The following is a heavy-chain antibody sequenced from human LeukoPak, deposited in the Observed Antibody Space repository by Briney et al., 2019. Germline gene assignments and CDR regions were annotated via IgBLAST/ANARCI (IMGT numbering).Heavy chain of an antibody. J-gene: IGHJ1*01. CDR3: ARAPPFQH. CDR1: GFTFSSYS. V-gene: IGHV3-48*01. CDR2: ISSSSTI. Sequence: GGSLRLSCAASGFTFSSYSMNWVRQAPGKGLEWVSYISSSSTIYYADSVKGRFTISRDNAKNSPYLQMNSLRAEDTAVYYCARAPPFQHWGQGTLVTVSS.